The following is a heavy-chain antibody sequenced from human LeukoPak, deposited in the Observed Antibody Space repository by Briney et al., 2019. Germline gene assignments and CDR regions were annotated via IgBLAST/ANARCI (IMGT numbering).Heavy chain of an antibody. CDR1: GYTFTSYG. CDR2: ISAYNGNT. V-gene: IGHV1-18*01. J-gene: IGHJ5*02. D-gene: IGHD2-2*01. CDR3: ARATGLGYCSSTSCYRWFDP. Sequence: ASVKVSCKASGYTFTSYGISWVRQAPGQGLEWMGWISAYNGNTNYAQKLQGRVTMTTDTSTSTAYMELRSLRSDDTAVYYCARATGLGYCSSTSCYRWFDPWGQGTLVTVSS.